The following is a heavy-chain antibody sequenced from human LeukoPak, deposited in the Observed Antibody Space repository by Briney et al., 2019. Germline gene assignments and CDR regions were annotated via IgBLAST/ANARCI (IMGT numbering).Heavy chain of an antibody. D-gene: IGHD3-10*01. CDR2: IYYSGST. V-gene: IGHV4-4*02. CDR3: ARVSGLNYYYYGMDV. Sequence: SETLSLTCAVSGGSISSSNWWSWVRQPPGKGLEWIGEIYYSGSTNYNPSLKSRVTISVDKSKNQFSLKLSSVTAADTAVYYCARVSGLNYYYYGMDVWGQGTTVTVSS. J-gene: IGHJ6*02. CDR1: GGSISSSNW.